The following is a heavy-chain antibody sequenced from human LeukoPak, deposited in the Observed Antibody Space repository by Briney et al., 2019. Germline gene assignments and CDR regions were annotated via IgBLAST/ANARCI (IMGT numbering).Heavy chain of an antibody. CDR2: ISYDGSNK. D-gene: IGHD5-24*01. Sequence: PGGSLRLSCGASGFTFSTYGMHWVRQAPGKGLEWVAVISYDGSNKYYADSVKGRFTISRDNSKNTLYLQMNSLRAEDTVVYYCAREDRQCFDYWGQGTLVTVSS. V-gene: IGHV3-30*19. CDR3: AREDRQCFDY. J-gene: IGHJ4*02. CDR1: GFTFSTYG.